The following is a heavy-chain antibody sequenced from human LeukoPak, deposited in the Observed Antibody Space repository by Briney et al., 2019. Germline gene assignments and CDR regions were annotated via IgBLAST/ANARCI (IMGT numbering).Heavy chain of an antibody. J-gene: IGHJ4*02. Sequence: PSETLSLTCTVSGGSISSSSYFWGWIRQPPGKGLEWIGSIYYSGSTYYNPSLKSRVTISVDTSKNQFSLKLSSVTAADTAVYYCARRIYSSSSAFDYWGQGTLVTVSS. V-gene: IGHV4-39*07. CDR3: ARRIYSSSSAFDY. CDR1: GGSISSSSYF. D-gene: IGHD6-6*01. CDR2: IYYSGST.